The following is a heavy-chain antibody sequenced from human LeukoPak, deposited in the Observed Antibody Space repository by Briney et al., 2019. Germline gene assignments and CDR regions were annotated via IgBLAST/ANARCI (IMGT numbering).Heavy chain of an antibody. CDR1: GGSFSGYY. Sequence: PSETLSLTCAVYGGSFSGYYWSWIRQPPGKGLEWIGEINHSGSTNYNPSLKSRVTISVDTSENQFSLKLSSVTAADTAVYYCARGRRSGYYLGYYYYGMDVWGQGTTVTVSS. J-gene: IGHJ6*02. V-gene: IGHV4-34*01. D-gene: IGHD3-22*01. CDR2: INHSGST. CDR3: ARGRRSGYYLGYYYYGMDV.